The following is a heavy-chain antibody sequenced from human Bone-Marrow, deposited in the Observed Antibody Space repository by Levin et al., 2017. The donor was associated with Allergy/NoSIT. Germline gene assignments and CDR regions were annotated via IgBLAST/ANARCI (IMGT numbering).Heavy chain of an antibody. J-gene: IGHJ5*02. D-gene: IGHD6-6*01. V-gene: IGHV1-8*01. CDR3: ARRAGVAARPGLGWFDP. Sequence: GESLKISCKASGYTFTSYDINWVRQATGQGLEWMGWMNPNSGNTGYAQKFQGRVTMTRNTSISTAYMELSSLRSEDTAVYYCARRAGVAARPGLGWFDPWGQGTLVTVSS. CDR1: GYTFTSYD. CDR2: MNPNSGNT.